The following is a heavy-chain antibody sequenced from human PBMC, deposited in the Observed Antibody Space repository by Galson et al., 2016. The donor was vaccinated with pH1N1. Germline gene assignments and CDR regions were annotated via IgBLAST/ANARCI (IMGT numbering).Heavy chain of an antibody. V-gene: IGHV3-48*04. Sequence: SLRLSCAASGFTFSSYSMNWVRQAPGKGLEWVSYISLSSSIIHYADSVEGRFIISRDSAKNSLYLQMNSLRAEDTALYYCAREGLWPGVDAFDIWGQGTIVTVSS. J-gene: IGHJ3*02. D-gene: IGHD4/OR15-4a*01. CDR3: AREGLWPGVDAFDI. CDR1: GFTFSSYS. CDR2: ISLSSSII.